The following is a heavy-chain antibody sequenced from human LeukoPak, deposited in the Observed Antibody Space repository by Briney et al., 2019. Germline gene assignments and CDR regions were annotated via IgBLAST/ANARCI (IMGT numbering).Heavy chain of an antibody. CDR2: ISKVGTT. D-gene: IGHD1-26*01. CDR3: ARGEVGASPFDY. CDR1: GGSIKSGDHY. J-gene: IGHJ4*02. V-gene: IGHV4-30-4*01. Sequence: SETLSLTCTVSGGSIKSGDHYWTWIRQPPGKGLEWIGYISKVGTTYYNPSLRSRLSISVDTPKNQFSLNLSSMTAADAAVYYCARGEVGASPFDYWGLGALVTVSS.